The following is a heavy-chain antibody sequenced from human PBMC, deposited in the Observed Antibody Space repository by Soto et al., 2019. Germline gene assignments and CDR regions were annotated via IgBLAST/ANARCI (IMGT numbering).Heavy chain of an antibody. CDR1: GYTFTSYA. CDR3: ARIAWFGELLPDY. V-gene: IGHV1-3*01. D-gene: IGHD3-10*01. CDR2: INAGNGNT. Sequence: QVQLVQSGAEVKKPGASVKVSCKASGYTFTSYAMHWVRQAPGQRLEWMGWINAGNGNTKYSQKFQGRDTITRDTSASTAYMELSSLRSEDTAVYYCARIAWFGELLPDYWGQGTLVTVSS. J-gene: IGHJ4*02.